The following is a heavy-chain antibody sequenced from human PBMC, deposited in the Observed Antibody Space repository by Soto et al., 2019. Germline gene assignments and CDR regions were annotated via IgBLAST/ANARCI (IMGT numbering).Heavy chain of an antibody. CDR2: INPNSGGT. CDR1: GYTFTGYY. V-gene: IGHV1-2*04. Sequence: ASVKLSCEASGYTFTGYYMHWVRQAPGQGLEWMGWINPNSGGTNYAQKFQGWVTMTRDTSISTAYMELSRLRSDDTAVYYCARSGYCSGGSCLHYFDYWGQGTLVTVSS. J-gene: IGHJ4*02. CDR3: ARSGYCSGGSCLHYFDY. D-gene: IGHD2-15*01.